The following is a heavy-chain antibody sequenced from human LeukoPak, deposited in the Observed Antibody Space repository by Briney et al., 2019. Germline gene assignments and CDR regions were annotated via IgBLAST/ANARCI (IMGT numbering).Heavy chain of an antibody. CDR1: GFTFSSYA. CDR2: ISGSTGST. Sequence: PGGSLRLSCAASGFTFSSYAMSWVRQAPGKGLEWVSTISGSTGSTSYADSVKGRFTISRDTSKNTLYLQMNSLRAEDTAVYYCAKSVVTRNFDYWGQGTLVTVSS. V-gene: IGHV3-23*01. CDR3: AKSVVTRNFDY. J-gene: IGHJ4*02. D-gene: IGHD4-23*01.